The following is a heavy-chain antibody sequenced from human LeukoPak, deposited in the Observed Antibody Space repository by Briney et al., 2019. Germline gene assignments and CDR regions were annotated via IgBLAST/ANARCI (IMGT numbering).Heavy chain of an antibody. J-gene: IGHJ5*02. Sequence: ASETLSLTCAVSGGSISSGGYSWSWIRQPPGKGLEWIGEINHTGSTNYNPSLKSRVTISVDTSKNQFSLKLSSVTAADTAVYYCARGEGYCSSSSCYNHWFDPWGQGTLVTVSS. D-gene: IGHD2-2*02. CDR1: GGSISSGGYS. V-gene: IGHV4-30-2*01. CDR3: ARGEGYCSSSSCYNHWFDP. CDR2: INHTGST.